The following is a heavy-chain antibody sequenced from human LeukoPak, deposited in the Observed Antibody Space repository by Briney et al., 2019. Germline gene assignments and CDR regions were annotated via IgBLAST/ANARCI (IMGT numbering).Heavy chain of an antibody. CDR2: IKKTGSET. D-gene: IGHD2-15*01. Sequence: GGSLRLSCAASGFTFSHFWMSWVRQAPGKGLEWVASIKKTGSETYYVDSVKGRFTITRDNTRNSLFLQMYSLRAEDTAMYFCAREDGYCSDGKCYSYFDSWGQGTLVTVSP. CDR3: AREDGYCSDGKCYSYFDS. V-gene: IGHV3-7*01. J-gene: IGHJ4*02. CDR1: GFTFSHFW.